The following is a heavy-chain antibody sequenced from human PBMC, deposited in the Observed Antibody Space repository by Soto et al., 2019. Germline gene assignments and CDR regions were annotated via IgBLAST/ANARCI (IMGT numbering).Heavy chain of an antibody. V-gene: IGHV1-18*01. J-gene: IGHJ5*02. CDR2: ISNYNGNT. CDR3: QRANPRGWFDP. CDR1: GYTFSTYG. Sequence: QVQLVQSGAEVKKPGASVRVSCKASGYTFSTYGISWVRQAPGQGLEWMGWISNYNGNTKYAQKFQGRVTMTTDTSTSTAYMDVRSLRSDDTAMYYCQRANPRGWFDPWAQGTLVTVSS.